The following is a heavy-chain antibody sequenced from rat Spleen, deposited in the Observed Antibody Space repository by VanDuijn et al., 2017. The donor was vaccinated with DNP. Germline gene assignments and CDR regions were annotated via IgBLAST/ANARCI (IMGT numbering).Heavy chain of an antibody. CDR1: GYSITSNY. CDR2: ISYSGSP. Sequence: EIQLQESGPGLVKPSQSLSLTCSVTGYSITSNYWGWVRQFPGNKMEYIGHISYSGSPNYNPSLKSRISITRDTSKNQFFLYLNSVTTEDTATYYCARWVWYFDYWGQGVIVSVSS. CDR3: ARWVWYFDY. J-gene: IGHJ2*01. V-gene: IGHV3-1*01.